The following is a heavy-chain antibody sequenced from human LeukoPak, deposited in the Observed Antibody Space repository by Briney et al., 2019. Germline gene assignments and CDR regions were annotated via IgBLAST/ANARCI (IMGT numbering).Heavy chain of an antibody. V-gene: IGHV4-59*01. CDR2: IYYSGST. CDR1: GGPISSYY. Sequence: SETLSLTCTVSGGPISSYYWSWIRQPPGKGLEWIGYIYYSGSTNYNPSLKSRVTISVDTSKNQFSLKLSSVTAADTAVYYCARVSSSSWYGGVRECVFDYWGQGTLVTVSS. J-gene: IGHJ4*02. CDR3: ARVSSSSWYGGVRECVFDY. D-gene: IGHD6-13*01.